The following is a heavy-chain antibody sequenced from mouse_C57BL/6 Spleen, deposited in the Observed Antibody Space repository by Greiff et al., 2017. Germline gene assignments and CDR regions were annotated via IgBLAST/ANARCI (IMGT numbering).Heavy chain of an antibody. CDR1: GYTFTSYW. J-gene: IGHJ4*01. CDR2: IDPSDSYT. Sequence: QVQLQQPGAELVMPGASVKLSCKASGYTFTSYWMHWVKQRPGQGLEWIGEIDPSDSYTNYNQKFKGKSTLTVDKSSSTAYMQLSSLTSEDSAVYYCARVGPYAMDYWGQGTSVTVSS. CDR3: ARVGPYAMDY. V-gene: IGHV1-69*01.